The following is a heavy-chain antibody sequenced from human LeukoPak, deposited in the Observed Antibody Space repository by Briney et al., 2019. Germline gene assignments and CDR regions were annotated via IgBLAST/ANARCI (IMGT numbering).Heavy chain of an antibody. Sequence: ASVEVSCKASGYTFITHGISWLRQAPGQGPERMGWTNTHNGHTNYAQKFEGSVTMTRDPSSSTAYMELRSLSSDDTAICCCARDGWVVYNNCDEGNNWFDPWGQGTPVTVSS. J-gene: IGHJ5*02. CDR1: GYTFITHG. D-gene: IGHD5-24*01. CDR2: TNTHNGHT. CDR3: ARDGWVVYNNCDEGNNWFDP. V-gene: IGHV1-18*01.